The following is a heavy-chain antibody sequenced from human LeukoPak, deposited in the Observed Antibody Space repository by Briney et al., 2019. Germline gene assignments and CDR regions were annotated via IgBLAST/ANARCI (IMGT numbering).Heavy chain of an antibody. CDR3: ATEPAADYGDSGRLDY. J-gene: IGHJ4*02. CDR2: IYTSGST. D-gene: IGHD4/OR15-4a*01. Sequence: SETLSLTCTVSGGSMSSYYWSWIRQPAGKGLEWIGHIYTSGSTNYSPSLKSRVTMSLDTSKNQFSLNLNSLTAADTAVYYCATEPAADYGDSGRLDYWGRGILVTVSS. V-gene: IGHV4-4*07. CDR1: GGSMSSYY.